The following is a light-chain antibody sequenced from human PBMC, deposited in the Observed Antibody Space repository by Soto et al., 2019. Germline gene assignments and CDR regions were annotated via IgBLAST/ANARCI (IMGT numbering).Light chain of an antibody. V-gene: IGLV2-14*01. J-gene: IGLJ3*02. Sequence: QSALTQPASVSGSPGQSITISCTGTSSDVGGYNYVSWYQQHPGKAPKLMVYEVTNRPSGISNRFSGSKSGNTASLTISGLQAEDEADYYCSSLTGSDTCVFGGGTKLTVL. CDR3: SSLTGSDTCV. CDR2: EVT. CDR1: SSDVGGYNY.